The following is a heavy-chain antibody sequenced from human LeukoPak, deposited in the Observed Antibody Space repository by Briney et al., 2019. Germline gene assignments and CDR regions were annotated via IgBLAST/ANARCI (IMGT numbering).Heavy chain of an antibody. Sequence: PGGPLRLSCAASGFMFSSNWMSWVRLAPGKGLEWVANIKEDGTETYYVDSVKGRFTISRDNAKNSLYLQMNSLRAEDTAVYYCARDGRYYDSSGYSKYWGQGTLVTVSS. J-gene: IGHJ4*02. CDR3: ARDGRYYDSSGYSKY. V-gene: IGHV3-7*01. CDR1: GFMFSSNW. D-gene: IGHD3-22*01. CDR2: IKEDGTET.